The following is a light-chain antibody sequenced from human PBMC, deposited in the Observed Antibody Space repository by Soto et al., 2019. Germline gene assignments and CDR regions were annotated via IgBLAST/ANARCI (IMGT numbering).Light chain of an antibody. J-gene: IGKJ4*01. CDR2: DAS. V-gene: IGKV3-20*01. Sequence: EIVLTQSPATLSLSPGERATLSCRASQSVSSFLAWYQQNAGQAPRLLIYDASNRATGIPARFSGSGSGADFTLTISRLEPEDFAVYYCQQYGSSPLTFGGGTKVDIK. CDR3: QQYGSSPLT. CDR1: QSVSSF.